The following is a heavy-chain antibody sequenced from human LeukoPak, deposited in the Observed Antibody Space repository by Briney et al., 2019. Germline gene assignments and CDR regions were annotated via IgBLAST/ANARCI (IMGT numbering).Heavy chain of an antibody. CDR3: ARGYGSGSSYYYYGMDV. V-gene: IGHV4-34*01. CDR2: INHSGST. D-gene: IGHD3-10*01. J-gene: IGHJ6*02. Sequence: SETLSLTCAVYGESFSGYYWSWIRQPPGKGLEWIGEINHSGSTNYNPSLKSRVTISVDTSKNQFSLKLSSVTAADTAVYYCARGYGSGSSYYYYGMDVWGQGTTVTVSS. CDR1: GESFSGYY.